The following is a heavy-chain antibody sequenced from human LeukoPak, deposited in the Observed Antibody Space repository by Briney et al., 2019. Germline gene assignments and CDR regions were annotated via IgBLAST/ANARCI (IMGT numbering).Heavy chain of an antibody. CDR1: GYTFTSYD. V-gene: IGHV1-8*01. D-gene: IGHD2-21*01. Sequence: AAPVKVSCKASGYTFTSYDINWVRQATGQGLEWMGWMNPNSGNTGYAQKFQGRVTMTRNTSISTAYMELSSLRSEDTAVYYRARGQLRGSETALFDWGQGTLVTVSS. CDR3: ARGQLRGSETALFD. J-gene: IGHJ4*02. CDR2: MNPNSGNT.